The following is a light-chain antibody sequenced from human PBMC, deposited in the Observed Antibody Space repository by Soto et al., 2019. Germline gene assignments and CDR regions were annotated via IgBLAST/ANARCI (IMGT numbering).Light chain of an antibody. CDR1: QTISSW. J-gene: IGKJ5*01. Sequence: DIQMTQSPSTLSGSVGDRVTITCRASQTISSWLAWYQQKPGKAPKLLIYKASTLKSGVPSRFSGSGSGTEFTLTISSLQPEDFAVYYCQQYSNWPPITFGQGTHWRL. CDR3: QQYSNWPPIT. CDR2: KAS. V-gene: IGKV1-5*03.